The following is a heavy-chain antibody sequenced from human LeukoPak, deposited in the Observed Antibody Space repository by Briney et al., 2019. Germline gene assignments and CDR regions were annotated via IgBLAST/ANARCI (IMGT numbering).Heavy chain of an antibody. CDR2: IYSGGST. J-gene: IGHJ4*02. CDR1: GFTVSSNY. Sequence: GGSLRLPCAASGFTVSSNYMSWVRQAPGKGLEWVSLIYSGGSTYYADSVKGRFTISRDNSKNTLYLQMNSLRAEDTAVYYCARMAWDGDYVDGYWGQGTLVTVSS. V-gene: IGHV3-53*01. CDR3: ARMAWDGDYVDGY. D-gene: IGHD4-17*01.